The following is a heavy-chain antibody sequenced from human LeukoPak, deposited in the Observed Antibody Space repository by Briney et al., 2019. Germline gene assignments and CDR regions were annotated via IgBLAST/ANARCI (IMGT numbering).Heavy chain of an antibody. D-gene: IGHD4-17*01. CDR1: GFTFDDYA. CDR2: ISWNSGSI. J-gene: IGHJ4*02. Sequence: PGGSLRLSCAASGFTFDDYAMHWVRQAPGKGLEWVSGISWNSGSIGYADSVKGRFTISRDNAKNSLYLQMNSLRAEDTALYYCAKDKGVDGDYIDSNYFDYWGQGTLVTVSS. CDR3: AKDKGVDGDYIDSNYFDY. V-gene: IGHV3-9*01.